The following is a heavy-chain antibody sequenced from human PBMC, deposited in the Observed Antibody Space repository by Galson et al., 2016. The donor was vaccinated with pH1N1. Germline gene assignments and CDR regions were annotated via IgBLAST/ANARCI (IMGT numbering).Heavy chain of an antibody. Sequence: LTCTVPGGSSSSGGYFWTWIRQHPGEGLQWIGYIHYDGRNNYNPSLKSRVSISLDTSENQFSLELRSVTAADTAVYYCATIPTEYQKPFVWFDPWGRGPLVIVSS. CDR3: ATIPTEYQKPFVWFDP. V-gene: IGHV4-31*03. CDR2: IHYDGRN. D-gene: IGHD2-2*01. J-gene: IGHJ5*02. CDR1: GGSSSSGGYF.